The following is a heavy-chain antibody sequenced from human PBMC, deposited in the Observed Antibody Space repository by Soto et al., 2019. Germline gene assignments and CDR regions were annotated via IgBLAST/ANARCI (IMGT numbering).Heavy chain of an antibody. Sequence: QVQLVQSGAEVKKPGSSVKVSCKASGGTFSSYAISWVRQAPGQGLEWMGGIIPIFGTANYAQKFQGRVTITADESTSTAYMELSSLRSEETAVYYCARGGSGSSQERGFYQYFDYWGQGTLVTVSS. CDR1: GGTFSSYA. V-gene: IGHV1-69*01. J-gene: IGHJ4*02. CDR2: IIPIFGTA. D-gene: IGHD1-26*01. CDR3: ARGGSGSSQERGFYQYFDY.